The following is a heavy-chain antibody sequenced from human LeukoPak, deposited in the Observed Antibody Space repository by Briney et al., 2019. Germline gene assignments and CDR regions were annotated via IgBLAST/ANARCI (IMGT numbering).Heavy chain of an antibody. V-gene: IGHV3-74*01. D-gene: IGHD5-18*01. CDR3: ARDSPDTALDY. CDR1: GFTFSSYW. CDR2: INTDGSST. J-gene: IGHJ4*02. Sequence: QPGRSLRLSCAASGFTFSSYWMHWVRQAPGKGLLWVSRINTDGSSTNFADSVRGRFTISRDNAKNTLYMQMNSLRAEDTAVYYCARDSPDTALDYWGQGTLVTVSS.